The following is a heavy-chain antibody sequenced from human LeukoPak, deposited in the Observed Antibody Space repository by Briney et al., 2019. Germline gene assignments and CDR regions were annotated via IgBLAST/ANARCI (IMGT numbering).Heavy chain of an antibody. D-gene: IGHD3-10*01. CDR3: AKGPGYYGSGSYYGSFDY. J-gene: IGHJ4*02. V-gene: IGHV3-23*01. Sequence: PGGSLRLSCAASGFTFSSYAMSWVRQAPGKGLEWVSAISGSGGSTYYADSVKGRFTISRDNSKNTLYLQMNSLRAEDTAVYYCAKGPGYYGSGSYYGSFDYWGQGTLVTVSS. CDR1: GFTFSSYA. CDR2: ISGSGGST.